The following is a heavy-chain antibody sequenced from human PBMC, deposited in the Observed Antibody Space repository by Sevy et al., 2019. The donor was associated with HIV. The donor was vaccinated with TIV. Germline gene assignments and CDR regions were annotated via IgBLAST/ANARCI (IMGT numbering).Heavy chain of an antibody. CDR2: ISSSSSYI. V-gene: IGHV3-21*01. Sequence: GGSLRLSCAASGFTFSSYSMNWVRQAPGKGLEWVSSISSSSSYIYYADSVKGRFTISRDNTKNSLYLQMNSLSAEDTAVYYCASRGAITQCDYYYGMDVWGQGTTVTVSS. D-gene: IGHD5-12*01. CDR1: GFTFSSYS. CDR3: ASRGAITQCDYYYGMDV. J-gene: IGHJ6*02.